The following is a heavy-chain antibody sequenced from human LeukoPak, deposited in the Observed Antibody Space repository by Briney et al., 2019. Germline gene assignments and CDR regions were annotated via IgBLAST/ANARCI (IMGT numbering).Heavy chain of an antibody. CDR3: ATQGGDILTGYFPGYYFDY. D-gene: IGHD3-9*01. CDR1: GGSISSSSYY. Sequence: PSETLSLTCTVSGGSISSSSYYWGWIRQPPGKGLEWIGSIYYSGSTYYNPSRKSRVTISVDTSKNQFSLKLSSVTAADTAVYYCATQGGDILTGYFPGYYFDYWGQGTLVTVSS. V-gene: IGHV4-39*07. J-gene: IGHJ4*02. CDR2: IYYSGST.